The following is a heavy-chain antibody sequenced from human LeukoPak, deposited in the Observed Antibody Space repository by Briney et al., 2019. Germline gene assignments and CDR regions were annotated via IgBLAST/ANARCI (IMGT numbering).Heavy chain of an antibody. CDR1: GYTFTSYG. D-gene: IGHD1-26*01. CDR3: ARFASGSYFNPSWADDGY. Sequence: ASVKVSCKASGYTFTSYGISWMRQAPGQGLEWMGWISAYNGNTNYAQKFQGRVTITADESTSTAYMELSSLRSEDTAVYYCARFASGSYFNPSWADDGYWGQGTLVTVSS. V-gene: IGHV1-18*01. J-gene: IGHJ4*02. CDR2: ISAYNGNT.